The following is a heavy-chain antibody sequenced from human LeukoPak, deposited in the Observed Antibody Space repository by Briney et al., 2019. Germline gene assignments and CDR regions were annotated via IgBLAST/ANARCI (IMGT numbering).Heavy chain of an antibody. Sequence: SVKVSCKASGGTFSSYAISWVRPAPGQGLEWMGGIIPIFGTANYAQKFQGRVTITADESTSTAYMELSSLRSEDTAVFYCTYGTEGAFDIWGQGTMVTVSS. D-gene: IGHD4-17*01. CDR2: IIPIFGTA. CDR1: GGTFSSYA. V-gene: IGHV1-69*13. J-gene: IGHJ3*02. CDR3: TYGTEGAFDI.